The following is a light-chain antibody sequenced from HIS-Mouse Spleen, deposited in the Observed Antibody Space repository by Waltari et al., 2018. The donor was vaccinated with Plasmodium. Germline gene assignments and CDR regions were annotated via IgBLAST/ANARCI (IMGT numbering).Light chain of an antibody. CDR3: QQYGSSPYT. V-gene: IGKV3-20*01. CDR1: QSVSSSY. J-gene: IGKJ2*01. CDR2: GAS. Sequence: EIVLTQSPGTLSLSPGERATLSCRASQSVSSSYLAWYQQKPGHAPRLLIYGASSRATGIPDRFSGSGSGTDFTLTISRLESEDFAVYYCQQYGSSPYTFGQGTKLEIK.